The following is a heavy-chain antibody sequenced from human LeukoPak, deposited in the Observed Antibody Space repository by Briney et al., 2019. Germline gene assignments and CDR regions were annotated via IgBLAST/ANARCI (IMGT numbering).Heavy chain of an antibody. J-gene: IGHJ4*02. Sequence: SETLSLTCAVYGGSFSGYYWSWIRQPPGKGLEWIGDTNHSGSTKYNPSLKSRVTISVDTSKNQISLKLSSVTAADTAVYYCARGGGLGLRYWGQGTLVTVSS. CDR3: ARGGGLGLRY. CDR2: TNHSGST. D-gene: IGHD3-16*01. V-gene: IGHV4-34*01. CDR1: GGSFSGYY.